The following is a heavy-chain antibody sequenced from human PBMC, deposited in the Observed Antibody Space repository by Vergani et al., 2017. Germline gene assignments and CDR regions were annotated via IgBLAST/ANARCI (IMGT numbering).Heavy chain of an antibody. CDR2: IYYSGLT. V-gene: IGHV4-39*07. Sequence: QLQLQQSGPGLVKPSETLFLTCTVSADSISSGSYYWGWIRQPPGKSLEWIGSIYYSGLTYYNPSLKSRVAISVDTSKNQFSLKLNSVTAADTAMYYCARMRGYDEGDAFRIGYFDSWGPGILVTVSS. D-gene: IGHD3-22*01. CDR1: ADSISSGSYY. CDR3: ARMRGYDEGDAFRIGYFDS. J-gene: IGHJ4*02.